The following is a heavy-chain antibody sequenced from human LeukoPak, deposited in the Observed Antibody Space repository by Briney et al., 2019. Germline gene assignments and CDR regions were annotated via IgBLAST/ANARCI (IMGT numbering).Heavy chain of an antibody. V-gene: IGHV4-59*04. D-gene: IGHD6-13*01. Sequence: SETLSLTCTVSGGSISSYYWSWIRQPPGKGLEWIGYIHYSGSTYYNPSLKSRVTISVDTSKNQFPLKLSSVTAADTAVYYCARRVSSSWYIDYWGQGTLVTVSS. CDR2: IHYSGST. J-gene: IGHJ4*02. CDR1: GGSISSYY. CDR3: ARRVSSSWYIDY.